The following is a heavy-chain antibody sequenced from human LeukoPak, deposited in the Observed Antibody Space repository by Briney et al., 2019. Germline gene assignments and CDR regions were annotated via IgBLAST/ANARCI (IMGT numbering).Heavy chain of an antibody. V-gene: IGHV3-23*01. D-gene: IGHD2-8*02. CDR1: GFTFSSYS. CDR2: ISGNGRST. CDR3: AKEYYVLLVYALGGSFDY. J-gene: IGHJ4*02. Sequence: GGSLRLSCAASGFTFSSYSMNWVRQAPGKGLEWVSTISGNGRSTYYGDSVKGRFTISRDNSKNTLSLQMNSLRAEDTAVYYCAKEYYVLLVYALGGSFDYWGRGTLVTVSS.